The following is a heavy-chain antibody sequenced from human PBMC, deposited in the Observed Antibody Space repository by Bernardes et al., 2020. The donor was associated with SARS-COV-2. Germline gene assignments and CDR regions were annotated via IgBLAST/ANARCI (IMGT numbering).Heavy chain of an antibody. D-gene: IGHD3-10*01. CDR2: IYWHGDK. Sequence: TLVKPTQTLTLTCTFSGFSLNTAGVNVGWIRQPPGKALEWLALIYWHGDKLDSPSLKSRLTIIRDTSKNQVLLTMTNMDPVDTATYFCAHTVYGLGSYYIDYWGQGTLVTVSS. V-gene: IGHV2-5*01. J-gene: IGHJ4*02. CDR3: AHTVYGLGSYYIDY. CDR1: GFSLNTAGVN.